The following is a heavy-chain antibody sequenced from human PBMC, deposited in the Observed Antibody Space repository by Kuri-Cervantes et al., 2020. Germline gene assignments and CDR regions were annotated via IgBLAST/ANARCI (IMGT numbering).Heavy chain of an antibody. D-gene: IGHD3-16*01. Sequence: ASVKVSCKASGYTFTSYDINWVRQATGQELEWMGWMNPNSGNTGYAQKFQGRLTMTRNTSISTAYMELSSLRSEDTAVYYCARGRLALRQGPPDYWGQGTLVTVSS. CDR1: GYTFTSYD. J-gene: IGHJ4*02. CDR3: ARGRLALRQGPPDY. CDR2: MNPNSGNT. V-gene: IGHV1-8*01.